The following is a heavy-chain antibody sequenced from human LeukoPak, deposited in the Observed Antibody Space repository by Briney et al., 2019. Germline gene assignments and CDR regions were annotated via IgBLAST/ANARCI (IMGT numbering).Heavy chain of an antibody. Sequence: SVKVSCKASGGTFSSYAISWVRQAPGQGLEWMGGIIPIFGTANYAQKFQGRVTITTDESTSTAYMELSSLRSEDTAVYCCARLDYGSGSFYFDYWGQGTLVTVSS. J-gene: IGHJ4*02. V-gene: IGHV1-69*05. CDR2: IIPIFGTA. CDR1: GGTFSSYA. CDR3: ARLDYGSGSFYFDY. D-gene: IGHD3-10*01.